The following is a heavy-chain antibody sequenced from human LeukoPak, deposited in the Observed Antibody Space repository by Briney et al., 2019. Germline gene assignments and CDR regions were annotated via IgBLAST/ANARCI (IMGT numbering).Heavy chain of an antibody. D-gene: IGHD3-10*01. CDR1: GYTFTSYY. CDR3: AREWGIGFGYGWFDP. V-gene: IGHV1-46*01. CDR2: INPSGGST. J-gene: IGHJ5*02. Sequence: ASVKVSCKASGYTFTSYYMHWVRQAPGQGLEWMGIINPSGGSTSYAQKFQGRVTMTRDMSTSTVYMELSSLRSEDTAVYYCAREWGIGFGYGWFDPWGQGTLVTVSS.